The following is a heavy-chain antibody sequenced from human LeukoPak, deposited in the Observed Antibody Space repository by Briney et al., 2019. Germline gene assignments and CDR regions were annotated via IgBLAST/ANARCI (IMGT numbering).Heavy chain of an antibody. J-gene: IGHJ4*02. Sequence: SETLSLTCTVSGGSISSYYWSWFRQPPGKGLEWIGYIYYSGSTNYNPSLKSRVTISINTSKNQFPLNLTSVTAADTAVYYCARGMYYYDGSGDYWGQGTLVTVSS. CDR2: IYYSGST. V-gene: IGHV4-59*08. CDR1: GGSISSYY. D-gene: IGHD3-22*01. CDR3: ARGMYYYDGSGDY.